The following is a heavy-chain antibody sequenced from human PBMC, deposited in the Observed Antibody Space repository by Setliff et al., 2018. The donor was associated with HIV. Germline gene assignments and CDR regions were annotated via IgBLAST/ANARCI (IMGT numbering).Heavy chain of an antibody. CDR3: ARGGAVPADFDS. J-gene: IGHJ5*01. V-gene: IGHV4-39*07. CDR2: IYYDGRT. CDR1: GGSIRTGAYY. Sequence: ETLSLTCTVSGGSIRTGAYYWGWIRQPPGKGLEWIGSIYYDGRTFYKPSLKSRLTISVDTSKNQFSLSLNSVTAADTAVYFCARGGAVPADFDSWGQGTLVTVSS. D-gene: IGHD3-16*01.